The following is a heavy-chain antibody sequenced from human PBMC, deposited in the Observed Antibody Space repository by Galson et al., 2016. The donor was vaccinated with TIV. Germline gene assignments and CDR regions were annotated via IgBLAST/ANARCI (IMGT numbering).Heavy chain of an antibody. V-gene: IGHV3-33*01. D-gene: IGHD4-23*01. CDR2: IWYDGSNE. CDR1: GFSFSNYG. J-gene: IGHJ3*02. Sequence: SLRLSCAVSGFSFSNYGMHWVRQAPGKGLEWVASIWYDGSNEYYGDSVKGRFTISRDNSKSTLYLQMNSLRDEDTAVYYCARPYYGGQYWGAAFDIWGQGTMVTVSS. CDR3: ARPYYGGQYWGAAFDI.